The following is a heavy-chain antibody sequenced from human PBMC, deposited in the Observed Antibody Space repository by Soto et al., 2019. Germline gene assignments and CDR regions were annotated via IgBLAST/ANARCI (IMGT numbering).Heavy chain of an antibody. CDR2: IYHRGNT. J-gene: IGHJ6*03. CDR3: ARLENYDFWSGYRYMDV. V-gene: IGHV4-39*01. D-gene: IGHD3-3*01. Sequence: SETLSLTCTVSNGSISNPIYYWGWMRQPPGKGLEWIGSIYHRGNTYYNPSLQGRVTISVDTSKNQSSLKLNSVTVADTAVYYCARLENYDFWSGYRYMDVWGKGTTVTVSS. CDR1: NGSISNPIYY.